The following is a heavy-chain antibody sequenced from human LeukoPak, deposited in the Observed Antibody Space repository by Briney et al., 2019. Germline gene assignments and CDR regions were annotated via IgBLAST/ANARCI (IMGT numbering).Heavy chain of an antibody. CDR1: AYTFTSYD. CDR3: ARGLWFGEVN. D-gene: IGHD3-10*01. V-gene: IGHV1-8*01. J-gene: IGHJ4*02. Sequence: ASVKLSRKASAYTFTSYDYNWVRQAPGQGLEWEGWMNPNSGNTGYAQKFQGRVTMTRNTSISTAYMELSSLRSEDTAVYYCARGLWFGEVNWGQGTLVTVSS. CDR2: MNPNSGNT.